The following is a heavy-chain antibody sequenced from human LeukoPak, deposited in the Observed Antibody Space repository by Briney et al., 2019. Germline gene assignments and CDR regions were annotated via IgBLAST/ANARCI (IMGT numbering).Heavy chain of an antibody. D-gene: IGHD5-18*01. Sequence: GRSLRLSCAASGFTFSSYGVHWVRQAPGKGLEWVAVIWYDGSNKYYADSVKGRFTISRDNSKNTLYLQMNSLRAEDTAVYYCARDPGDTGVDYWGQGTLVTVSS. J-gene: IGHJ4*02. CDR3: ARDPGDTGVDY. CDR1: GFTFSSYG. CDR2: IWYDGSNK. V-gene: IGHV3-33*01.